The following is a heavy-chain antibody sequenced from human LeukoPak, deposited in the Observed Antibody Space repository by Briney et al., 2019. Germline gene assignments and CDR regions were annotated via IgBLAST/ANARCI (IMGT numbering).Heavy chain of an antibody. CDR2: ISGTGGSP. V-gene: IGHV3-23*01. Sequence: PGGSLRLSCTASGFTFSSYAMSWVRQAPGKGLEWVSVISGTGGSPNHADSVKGRFTISRDNSKNTLYLQMNSLRAEDTAVYYCAKESGDDGSGYYEVFDYWGQGTPVTVSS. J-gene: IGHJ4*02. CDR3: AKESGDDGSGYYEVFDY. CDR1: GFTFSSYA. D-gene: IGHD3-22*01.